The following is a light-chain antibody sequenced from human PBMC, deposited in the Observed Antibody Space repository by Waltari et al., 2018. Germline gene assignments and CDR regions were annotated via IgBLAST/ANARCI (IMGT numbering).Light chain of an antibody. CDR1: SSDVGRYNY. CDR2: EVT. J-gene: IGLJ2*01. CDR3: SSYAGGNNWV. Sequence: QSALTQPPSASGSPGQSVTIPCTGTSSDVGRYNYVSWYQHHPGKGPKLLIYEVTRRPSGVPYRFSASKSANTASLTVSGLQAEDEADYFCSSYAGGNNWVFGGGTKLTVL. V-gene: IGLV2-8*01.